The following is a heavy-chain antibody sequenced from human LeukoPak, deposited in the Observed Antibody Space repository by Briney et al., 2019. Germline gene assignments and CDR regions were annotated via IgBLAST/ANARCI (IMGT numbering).Heavy chain of an antibody. D-gene: IGHD3-9*01. V-gene: IGHV3-33*01. CDR1: GFMFSGYG. Sequence: GGSLRLSCAASGFMFSGYGMNWVRQAPGKGLEWLAVIWFDGSKEYYGDSVKGRFTISRDNSKNTLYLQMNGLRGEDTAVYYCAGGLDWYDYWGQGTLVTVSS. CDR2: IWFDGSKE. J-gene: IGHJ4*02. CDR3: AGGLDWYDY.